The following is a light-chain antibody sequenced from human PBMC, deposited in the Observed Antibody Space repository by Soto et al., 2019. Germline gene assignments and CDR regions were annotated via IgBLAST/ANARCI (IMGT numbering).Light chain of an antibody. J-gene: IGKJ1*01. CDR2: AAT. V-gene: IGKV3-20*01. CDR1: QSVADSY. Sequence: EVVLTQSPGTLSLSPGERATLSCRASQSVADSYLAWYQQKPGRAPRPRFYAATRMATGIPGTFSGSGSVADFTLTISTLEPDDFAVYYCHHFGSSPETVGQGTKVE. CDR3: HHFGSSPET.